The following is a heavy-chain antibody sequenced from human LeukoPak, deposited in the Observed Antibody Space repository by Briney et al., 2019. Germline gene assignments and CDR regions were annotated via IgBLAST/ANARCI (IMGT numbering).Heavy chain of an antibody. Sequence: SVKVSCKASGGTFSSYAISWVRQAPGQGLEWMGGIIPIFGTANYAQKFQGRVTITADESTSTAYMELSSLRSEDTAVYYCARLEPYCSSTSCPLSGWFDPWGQGTLVTVSS. CDR2: IIPIFGTA. V-gene: IGHV1-69*13. D-gene: IGHD2-2*01. J-gene: IGHJ5*02. CDR1: GGTFSSYA. CDR3: ARLEPYCSSTSCPLSGWFDP.